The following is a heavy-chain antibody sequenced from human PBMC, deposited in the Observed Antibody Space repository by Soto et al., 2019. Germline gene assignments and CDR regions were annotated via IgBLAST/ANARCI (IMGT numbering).Heavy chain of an antibody. D-gene: IGHD3-10*01. Sequence: GGSLRLSCAASGFTVSSNYMSWVRQAPGKGLEWVSVIYSGGSTYYADSVKGRFTISRDNSKNTLYLQMNSLRAEDTAVYYCSIVYGSGSNWFDPWGQGTLVTVSS. CDR1: GFTVSSNY. CDR2: IYSGGST. J-gene: IGHJ5*02. V-gene: IGHV3-66*01. CDR3: SIVYGSGSNWFDP.